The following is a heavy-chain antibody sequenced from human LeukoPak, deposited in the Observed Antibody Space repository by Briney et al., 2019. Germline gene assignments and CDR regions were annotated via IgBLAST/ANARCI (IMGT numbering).Heavy chain of an antibody. CDR2: IYHSGST. CDR3: ARGGFLRSDAFDI. J-gene: IGHJ3*02. Sequence: PSQTLSLTCAVSGGSISSGGYYWTWIRQPPGKGLEWIGYIYHSGSTYYNPSLKSRVTISVDRSKNQFSLKLSSVTAADTAVYYCARGGFLRSDAFDIWGQGTMVTVSS. V-gene: IGHV4-30-2*01. CDR1: GGSISSGGYY. D-gene: IGHD3-3*01.